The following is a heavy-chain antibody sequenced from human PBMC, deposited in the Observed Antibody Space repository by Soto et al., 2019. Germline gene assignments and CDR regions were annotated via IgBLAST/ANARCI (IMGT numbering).Heavy chain of an antibody. CDR2: IYNTGRR. V-gene: IGHV3-53*01. D-gene: IGHD5-12*01. CDR3: ARAPSYRGSPWGGLDI. J-gene: IGHJ3*02. Sequence: EVQLVASGGKVIQPGGSLRLSCAVSGFSVSDNYMAWVRQPPGKGLEWVSMIYNTGRRTSADSLQGRFAISTDNSRNTVYLQMDSLRVDVTAIYYCARAPSYRGSPWGGLDIWGVVTLVTVSP. CDR1: GFSVSDNY.